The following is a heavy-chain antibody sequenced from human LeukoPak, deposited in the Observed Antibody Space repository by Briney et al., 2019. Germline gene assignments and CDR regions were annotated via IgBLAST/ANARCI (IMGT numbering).Heavy chain of an antibody. V-gene: IGHV3-74*01. CDR2: INNDGSNT. Sequence: GGSLRLSCAASGLTFSSHWMHWVGQSPGRGLVWVSLINNDGSNTNYADSVKGRFTVSRDNAKNTLYLQMNSLRAEDTAVYYCATSIVWGQGTLVTVSS. CDR3: ATSIV. CDR1: GLTFSSHW. D-gene: IGHD3-16*02. J-gene: IGHJ4*02.